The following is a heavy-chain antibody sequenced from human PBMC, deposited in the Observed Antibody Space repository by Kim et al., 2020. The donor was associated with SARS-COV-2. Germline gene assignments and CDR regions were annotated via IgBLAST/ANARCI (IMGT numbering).Heavy chain of an antibody. J-gene: IGHJ3*02. CDR1: GFTFSSYA. Sequence: GGSLRLSCAASGFTFSSYAMSWVRQAPGKGLEWVSAISGSGGSTYYADSVKGRFTISRDNSKNTLYLQMNSLRAEDTAVYYCAKDPFWQWLVPPPIVGANSNAFDIWGQGTMVTVSS. V-gene: IGHV3-23*01. CDR2: ISGSGGST. D-gene: IGHD6-19*01. CDR3: AKDPFWQWLVPPPIVGANSNAFDI.